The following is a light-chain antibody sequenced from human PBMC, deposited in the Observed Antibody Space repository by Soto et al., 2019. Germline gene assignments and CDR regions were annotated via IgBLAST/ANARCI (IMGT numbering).Light chain of an antibody. CDR3: QQYGSSSIT. J-gene: IGKJ5*01. CDR2: DAS. V-gene: IGKV3-20*01. Sequence: EIVLTQSPGTLSLSPGERATLTCRASQSVSSSYLAWYQQKPGQAPRLLIYDASSRATGIPDRFSGSGSGTDFTLTISRLETEDFAMYYCQQYGSSSITFGKGTRME. CDR1: QSVSSSY.